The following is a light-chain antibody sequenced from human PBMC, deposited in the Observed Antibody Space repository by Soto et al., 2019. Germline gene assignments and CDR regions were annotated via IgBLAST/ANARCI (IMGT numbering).Light chain of an antibody. CDR1: QSVSSN. Sequence: EIVMTQSPATLSVSPVERASLSFSASQSVSSNLAWYQQKPGQTPRLLIYATSTRATGIPARFSGSGSGTEFTLTISSLQSEDFAVYYCQHYNNWPLTFGGGTKVDIK. V-gene: IGKV3-15*01. J-gene: IGKJ4*01. CDR2: ATS. CDR3: QHYNNWPLT.